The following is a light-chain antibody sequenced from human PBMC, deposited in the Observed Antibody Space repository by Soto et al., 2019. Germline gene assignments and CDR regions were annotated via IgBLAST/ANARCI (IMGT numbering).Light chain of an antibody. Sequence: EIVLTQSPGTLSLSPGERATLSCRASQSVSSTYLAWYQQKPGQAPRLLIYGASSRASGIPDRFSGSGSGTDFTLTINRLDPEDFAVYYCQQYGRSSLTFGPGTKVDIK. CDR1: QSVSSTY. V-gene: IGKV3-20*01. CDR2: GAS. J-gene: IGKJ3*01. CDR3: QQYGRSSLT.